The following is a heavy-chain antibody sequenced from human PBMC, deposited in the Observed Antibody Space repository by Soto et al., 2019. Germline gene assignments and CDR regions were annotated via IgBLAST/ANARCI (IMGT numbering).Heavy chain of an antibody. J-gene: IGHJ3*02. CDR3: ARFPYYNDSSGYGDAFSI. CDR2: IWYDGSNK. Sequence: QVQLVESGGGVVQPGRSLRLSCAASGFTFSSYGMHWVRQAPGKGLEWVAVIWYDGSNKYYADSVKGRFTISRDNSKNTLYLQMNSLRAEDTAVYYCARFPYYNDSSGYGDAFSIWGQGTMVTVSS. CDR1: GFTFSSYG. D-gene: IGHD3-22*01. V-gene: IGHV3-33*01.